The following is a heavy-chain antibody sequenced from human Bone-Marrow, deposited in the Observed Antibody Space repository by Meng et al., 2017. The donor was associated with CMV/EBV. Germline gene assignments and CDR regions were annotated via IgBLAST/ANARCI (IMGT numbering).Heavy chain of an antibody. Sequence: GKTLKISCAASGFTFSSYAMSWVRPAPGKGLEWVSAISGSGGSTYYADSVKGRFTISRDNSKNTLYLQMNSLRAEDTAVYYCAKSTSKRGMGVTPRSWGQGTLVTVSS. CDR1: GFTFSSYA. J-gene: IGHJ4*02. V-gene: IGHV3-23*01. CDR2: ISGSGGST. D-gene: IGHD4-23*01. CDR3: AKSTSKRGMGVTPRS.